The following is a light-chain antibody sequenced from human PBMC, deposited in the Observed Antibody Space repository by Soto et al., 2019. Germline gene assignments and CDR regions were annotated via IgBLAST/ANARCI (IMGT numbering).Light chain of an antibody. CDR3: QTWGAGFRV. V-gene: IGLV4-69*01. Sequence: QSVLTQSPSASASLGASVKLTCTLSSEHTSYAIAWHQQQPEKGPRYLMKLDSDGSHSKGDGIPDRFSGSSSGAERYLTISSLQSEDEADYYCQTWGAGFRVFGPGTELTVL. J-gene: IGLJ1*01. CDR2: LDSDGSH. CDR1: SEHTSYA.